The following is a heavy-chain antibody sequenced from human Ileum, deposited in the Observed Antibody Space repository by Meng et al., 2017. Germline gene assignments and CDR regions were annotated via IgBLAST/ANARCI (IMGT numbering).Heavy chain of an antibody. J-gene: IGHJ1*01. CDR1: GFPFYNYD. Sequence: GESLKISCAASGFPFYNYDMNWVRQAPGKGVEWGSTISRSSYIYYADSVKGRFSIARDNAEKSLYLQMNSLRAEDSAVYYCATSSCSGGSGYFKAWGQGTLVTVSS. V-gene: IGHV3-69-1*01. CDR3: ATSSCSGGSGYFKA. D-gene: IGHD2-15*01. CDR2: ISRSSYI.